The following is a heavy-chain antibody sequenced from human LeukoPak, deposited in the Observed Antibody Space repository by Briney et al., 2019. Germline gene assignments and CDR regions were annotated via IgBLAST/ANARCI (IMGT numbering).Heavy chain of an antibody. CDR2: IRYDGSNK. Sequence: GGSLRLSCPASGFTFSSYGMHWVRPAPGKGLEWVAFIRYDGSNKYYADSVKGRFTISRDNSKNTLYLQMNSLRAGDTAVYYCAKGIWSGYSYYFDYWGQGTLVTVSS. J-gene: IGHJ4*02. CDR3: AKGIWSGYSYYFDY. D-gene: IGHD3-3*01. CDR1: GFTFSSYG. V-gene: IGHV3-30*02.